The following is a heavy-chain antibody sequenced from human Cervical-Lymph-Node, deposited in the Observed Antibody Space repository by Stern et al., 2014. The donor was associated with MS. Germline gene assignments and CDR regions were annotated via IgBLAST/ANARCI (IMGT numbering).Heavy chain of an antibody. CDR3: ARGWLAS. V-gene: IGHV3-66*02. J-gene: IGHJ5*02. Sequence: EDQLVESGGGLVQPGGSLRLSCVISGFTVNSTYMTWARQAPGKGLEGFSVMDSGGSTYYADSVKGRSPISRENSKNTLFLQMNSLRPEDTAVYFCARGWLASWGQGTLVPVSS. CDR1: GFTVNSTY. CDR2: MDSGGST. D-gene: IGHD6-19*01.